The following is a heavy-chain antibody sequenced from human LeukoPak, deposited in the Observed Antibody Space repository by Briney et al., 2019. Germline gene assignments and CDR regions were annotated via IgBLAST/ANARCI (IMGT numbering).Heavy chain of an antibody. CDR3: ATDSPETAAFDY. J-gene: IGHJ4*02. CDR2: IVGSSSYI. Sequence: GESLRLSCTASGFSFSTYSMNWVRQAPGKGLEWVSYIVGSSSYIYYADSVKGRFTISRDNAKNSLYLQMDSLRAEDTAVYYCATDSPETAAFDYWGQGTLVTVSS. CDR1: GFSFSTYS. V-gene: IGHV3-21*01. D-gene: IGHD1-1*01.